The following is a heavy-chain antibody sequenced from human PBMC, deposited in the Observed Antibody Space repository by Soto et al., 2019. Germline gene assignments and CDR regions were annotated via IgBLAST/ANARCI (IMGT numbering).Heavy chain of an antibody. CDR1: GGTFSSYT. D-gene: IGHD3-10*01. CDR3: AREGSKITMVPNWFDP. V-gene: IGHV1-69*04. Sequence: SVKVSCKASGGTFSSYTISWVRQAPGQGLEWMGRIIPILGIANYAQKFQGRVTITADKSTSTAYMELSSLRSEDTAVYYCAREGSKITMVPNWFDPWGQGTLVTVSS. CDR2: IIPILGIA. J-gene: IGHJ5*02.